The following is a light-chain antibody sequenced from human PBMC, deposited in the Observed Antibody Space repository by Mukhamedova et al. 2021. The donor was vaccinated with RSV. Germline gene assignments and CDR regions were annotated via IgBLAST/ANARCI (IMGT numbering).Light chain of an antibody. CDR3: QQSYSAPLT. V-gene: IGKV1-39*01. CDR2: ATS. J-gene: IGKJ4*01. CDR1: QSINTY. Sequence: GDRVTITCRASQSINTYINWYQQKPGKAPKLLIYATSNLQSGVPSKFSGSGSATDFTLTISSLQPEDFATYYCQQSYSAPLTFGG.